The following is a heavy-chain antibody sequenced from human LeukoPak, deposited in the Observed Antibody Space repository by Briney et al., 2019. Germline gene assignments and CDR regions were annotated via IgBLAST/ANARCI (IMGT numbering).Heavy chain of an antibody. Sequence: GGSLRLSCAASGFTFSGSAMHWVRQASGKGLEWVGRIRSKANSYATAYAASVKGRFTISRDDSKNTAYLQVSSLKTEDTAVYYCTSNYDFWTAYTFYWGQGTLVTVSS. CDR2: IRSKANSYAT. CDR1: GFTFSGSA. V-gene: IGHV3-73*01. D-gene: IGHD3-3*01. CDR3: TSNYDFWTAYTFY. J-gene: IGHJ4*02.